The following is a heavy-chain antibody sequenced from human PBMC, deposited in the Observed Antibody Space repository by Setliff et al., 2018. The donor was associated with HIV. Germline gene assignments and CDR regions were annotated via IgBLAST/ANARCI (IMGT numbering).Heavy chain of an antibody. V-gene: IGHV4-59*11. D-gene: IGHD3-3*01. CDR1: GGSITGHY. CDR2: IHYSGSS. Sequence: SETLSLTCTVSGGSITGHYWSWIRQPPGKGLEWIGCIHYSGSSNYNPSLKSRVSISLDTSKKQVSLKLNSVTAADTAVYYCARGLSIFGVATPGFYSFMDVWGKGTTVTVSS. CDR3: ARGLSIFGVATPGFYSFMDV. J-gene: IGHJ6*03.